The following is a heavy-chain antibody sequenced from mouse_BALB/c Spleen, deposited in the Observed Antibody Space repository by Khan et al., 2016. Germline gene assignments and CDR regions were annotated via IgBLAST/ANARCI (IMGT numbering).Heavy chain of an antibody. CDR1: GFTFSNYG. CDR2: INSNGGST. CDR3: ARACLYAMDY. J-gene: IGHJ4*01. V-gene: IGHV5-6-3*01. Sequence: EVELVESGGGLVQPGGSLKLSCAASGFTFSNYGMSWVRQTPDKRLELVATINSNGGSTYYPDSVKGRFTISRDTAKNTLYLQMSSLKSEDTGVYYCARACLYAMDYWGQGTSVTVSS.